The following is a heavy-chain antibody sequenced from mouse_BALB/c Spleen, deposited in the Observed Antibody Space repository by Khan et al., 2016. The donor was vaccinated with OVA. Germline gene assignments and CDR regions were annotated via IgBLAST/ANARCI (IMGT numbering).Heavy chain of an antibody. CDR3: ARGHGNSRFAY. Sequence: QVQLQQSGAELVRPGVSVKISCKGSGYTFTDFAMHWVKQSHAKSLEWIGVISTYYGDASYNQKFKGKATMTVDKSSSTAYMELARLTSEDSTICFCARGHGNSRFAYWGQGTLVTVSA. V-gene: IGHV1S137*01. CDR1: GYTFTDFA. CDR2: ISTYYGDA. D-gene: IGHD2-1*01. J-gene: IGHJ3*01.